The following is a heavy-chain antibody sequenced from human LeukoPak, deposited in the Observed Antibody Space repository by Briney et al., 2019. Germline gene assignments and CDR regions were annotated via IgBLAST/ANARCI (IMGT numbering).Heavy chain of an antibody. V-gene: IGHV3-23*01. CDR3: AISARYCSGGSCYSYGDSPSWRFDY. D-gene: IGHD2-15*01. Sequence: GGSLRLSCAASGFTFSSYAMSWVRQAPGKGLEWVSAISGSGGSTYYADSVKGRFTISRDNSKNTLYLQMNSLRAEDTAVYYCAISARYCSGGSCYSYGDSPSWRFDYWGQGTLVTVSS. CDR1: GFTFSSYA. J-gene: IGHJ4*02. CDR2: ISGSGGST.